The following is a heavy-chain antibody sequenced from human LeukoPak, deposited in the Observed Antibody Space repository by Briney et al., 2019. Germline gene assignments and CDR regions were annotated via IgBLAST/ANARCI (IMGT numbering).Heavy chain of an antibody. Sequence: SETLSLTCTVSGGSISSYYWSWIRQPPGKGLEWIGYIYYSGSTNYNPSLESRVTISVDTSKNQFSLKLNSVTAADTAVYYCARHASGDNGNAFDIWGQGTMVTVSS. CDR2: IYYSGST. CDR1: GGSISSYY. J-gene: IGHJ3*02. D-gene: IGHD4-17*01. V-gene: IGHV4-59*08. CDR3: ARHASGDNGNAFDI.